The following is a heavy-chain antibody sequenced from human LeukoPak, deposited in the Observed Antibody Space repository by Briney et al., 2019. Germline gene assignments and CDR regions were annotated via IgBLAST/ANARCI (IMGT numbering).Heavy chain of an antibody. J-gene: IGHJ2*01. CDR1: GFTFSSYA. D-gene: IGHD3-9*01. Sequence: GGSLRLSCAAYGFTFSSYAMRWVRQARGKGMEWVSAISGSGGSTYYADSVKGRFTISRDNSKNTLYLQMNSLRAEDTAVYYCAKDSVNYDILTGYQNWYFDLWGRGTLVTVSS. CDR2: ISGSGGST. CDR3: AKDSVNYDILTGYQNWYFDL. V-gene: IGHV3-23*01.